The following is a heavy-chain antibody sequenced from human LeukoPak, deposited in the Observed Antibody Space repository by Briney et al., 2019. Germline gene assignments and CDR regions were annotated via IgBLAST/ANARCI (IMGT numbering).Heavy chain of an antibody. V-gene: IGHV1-18*01. CDR1: VSTFTIYS. CDR2: ISADNGDT. Sequence: ASVTVSFTSSVSTFTIYSISWVRHAPGQGHEWMGWISADNGDTNYAQRLRGRVTMTTDTSTSTAYMELRSLRSDDTAVYYCATYYYDSSGYLPDYWGQGTLVTVSS. J-gene: IGHJ4*02. D-gene: IGHD3-22*01. CDR3: ATYYYDSSGYLPDY.